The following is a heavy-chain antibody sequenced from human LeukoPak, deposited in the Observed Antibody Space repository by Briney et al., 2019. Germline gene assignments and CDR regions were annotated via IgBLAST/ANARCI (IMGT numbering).Heavy chain of an antibody. V-gene: IGHV4-30-2*01. J-gene: IGHJ4*02. CDR2: INHSGSA. Sequence: SQTLSLTCTVSGGSISSGSYYWSWIRQPPGKGLEWIGEINHSGSANYNPSLKSRVTISVDTSKNQFSLKLSSVTAADTAVYYCARSLLTGGYYYYFDYWGQGTLVTVSS. CDR3: ARSLLTGGYYYYFDY. D-gene: IGHD3-22*01. CDR1: GGSISSGSYY.